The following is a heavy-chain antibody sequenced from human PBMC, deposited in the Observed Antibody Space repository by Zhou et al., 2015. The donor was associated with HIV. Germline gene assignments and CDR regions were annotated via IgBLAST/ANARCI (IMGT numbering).Heavy chain of an antibody. CDR2: IMPIFGAP. CDR3: ARSPLYPVVAADSYFFDY. V-gene: IGHV1-69*01. J-gene: IGHJ4*02. D-gene: IGHD2-15*01. CDR1: GGTFSSYA. Sequence: QVQLVQSGAEVKKPGSSVKVSCQTSGGTFSSYAISWVRQAPGQGLEWMGGIMPIFGAPNYAQKFQSRVAITADESTTTAYMELSSLRSEDTAVYYCARSPLYPVVAADSYFFDYWGQGTLVTVSS.